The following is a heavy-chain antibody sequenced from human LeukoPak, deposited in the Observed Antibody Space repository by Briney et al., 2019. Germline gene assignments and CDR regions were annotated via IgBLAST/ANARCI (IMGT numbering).Heavy chain of an antibody. CDR1: GFTFSSYA. CDR2: ISYDGSNK. V-gene: IGHV3-30*18. J-gene: IGHJ4*02. D-gene: IGHD6-13*01. Sequence: PGGSLKLSFAPSGFTFSSYAMHWVPQAPAKGLEWVAVISYDGSNKYYADSVKGQFTISRDNSKNTLYLQMNSLRAEDTAVYYCAKEITEGIFDYWGQGTLVTVSS. CDR3: AKEITEGIFDY.